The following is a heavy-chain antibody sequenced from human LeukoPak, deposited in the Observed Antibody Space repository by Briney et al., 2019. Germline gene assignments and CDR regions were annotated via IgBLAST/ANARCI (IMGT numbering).Heavy chain of an antibody. CDR2: IWSDGSDK. CDR3: ARRGSGIYCFDY. V-gene: IGHV3-33*08. CDR1: GFTFSSYE. D-gene: IGHD3-16*01. J-gene: IGHJ4*02. Sequence: GGSLRLSCAASGFTFSSYEMIWVRQAPGKGLEWVAVIWSDGSDKYYADSVKGRFTISRDNSKNTLYLHMNSVRAEDTAVYYCARRGSGIYCFDYWGQGTLVTVSS.